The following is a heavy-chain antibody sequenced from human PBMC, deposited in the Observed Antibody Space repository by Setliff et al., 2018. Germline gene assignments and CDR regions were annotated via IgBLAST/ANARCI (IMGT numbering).Heavy chain of an antibody. CDR3: TRDFWPESSGFAFGQ. Sequence: GSLRLSCAASGFPFSAHYMDWLRQAPGKGLEWVGRIRNKDNSYTTEYAASVKGRFTISRDDSKSIAYLRMNSLKIEDTAVYYCTRDFWPESSGFAFGQWGQGTLVTVSS. CDR2: IRNKDNSYTT. V-gene: IGHV3-72*01. D-gene: IGHD3-22*01. CDR1: GFPFSAHY. J-gene: IGHJ4*02.